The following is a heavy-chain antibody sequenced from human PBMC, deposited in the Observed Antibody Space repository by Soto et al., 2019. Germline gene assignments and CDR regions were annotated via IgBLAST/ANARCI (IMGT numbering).Heavy chain of an antibody. CDR2: FSGSGDDT. V-gene: IGHV3-23*01. CDR3: AGHGGYSY. J-gene: IGHJ4*02. D-gene: IGHD4-17*01. CDR1: GFTFISSF. Sequence: PGGSLRLSCVASGFTFISSFMGWIRQAPGKGLEWVSSFSGSGDDTYYADSLKGRFTISRDNSKNTLYLQMNSLRVEDTALYYCAGHGGYSYLGQGTLVTVSS.